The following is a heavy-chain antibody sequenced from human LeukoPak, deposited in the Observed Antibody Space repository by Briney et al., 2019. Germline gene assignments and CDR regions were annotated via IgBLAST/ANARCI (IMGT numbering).Heavy chain of an antibody. D-gene: IGHD3-22*01. CDR1: GFSFSTYA. Sequence: PGGSLRLSCAASGFSFSTYAMTWVRRAPGKGLEWVSGISGSGGSPYYADSVKGRFTISRDTSKNTLYLQMNSLRAEDTAVYYCAKAVYDSSGSFDFWGRGTLVTVSS. CDR3: AKAVYDSSGSFDF. J-gene: IGHJ4*02. CDR2: ISGSGGSP. V-gene: IGHV3-23*01.